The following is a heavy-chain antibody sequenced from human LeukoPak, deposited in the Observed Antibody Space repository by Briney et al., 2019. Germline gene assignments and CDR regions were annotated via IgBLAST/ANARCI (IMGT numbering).Heavy chain of an antibody. D-gene: IGHD2-15*01. J-gene: IGHJ2*01. CDR1: GVTFSSYS. CDR3: ATDRQGSYWYFDI. V-gene: IGHV3-21*01. CDR2: ISSSSSYI. Sequence: PGGSLRLSCAASGVTFSSYSMNWVRQAPGKGLEWVSSISSSSSYIYYADSVKGRFTISRDNAKNSLYLQMNSLRAEDTAVYYCATDRQGSYWYFDIRGRGTLVTVSS.